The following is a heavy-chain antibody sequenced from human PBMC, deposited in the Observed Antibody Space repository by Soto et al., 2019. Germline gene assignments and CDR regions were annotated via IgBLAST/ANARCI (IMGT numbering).Heavy chain of an antibody. Sequence: QVQLVESGGGVVQPGRSLRLSCAASGFTFSSYGMHWVRQAPGKGLEWVAVISYDGSNKYYADSVKGRFTISRDNSKNTRYLQMNSLRAEDTAVYYCAKDRFRIAVAAPFDYWCQGTLVTVSS. CDR1: GFTFSSYG. D-gene: IGHD6-19*01. CDR3: AKDRFRIAVAAPFDY. V-gene: IGHV3-30*18. J-gene: IGHJ4*02. CDR2: ISYDGSNK.